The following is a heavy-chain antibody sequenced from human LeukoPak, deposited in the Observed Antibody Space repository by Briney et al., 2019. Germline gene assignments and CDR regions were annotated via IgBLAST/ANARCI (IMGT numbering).Heavy chain of an antibody. CDR3: ARGHSSSWYLDENWFDP. CDR1: GGTFSSYA. CDR2: IIPILGIA. D-gene: IGHD6-13*01. J-gene: IGHJ5*02. V-gene: IGHV1-69*04. Sequence: GASVKVSCKASGGTFSSYAISWVRQAPGQGLEWMGRIIPILGIANYAQKFQGRVTITADKSTSTAYMELSSLRSEDTAVYYCARGHSSSWYLDENWFDPWGQGTLVTVSS.